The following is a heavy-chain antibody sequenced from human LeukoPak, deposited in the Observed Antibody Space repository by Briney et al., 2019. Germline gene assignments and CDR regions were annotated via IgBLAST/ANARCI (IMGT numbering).Heavy chain of an antibody. J-gene: IGHJ4*02. CDR1: GGSISSGSYY. V-gene: IGHV4-61*02. Sequence: SETLSLTCTVSGGSISSGSYYWSWIRQPAGKGLEWIGRIYTSGSTNYNPSLKSRVTISIDTSNNQFSLKLSSVTAADTAVYYCARGNYYGSGSYDYWGQGTLVTVSS. D-gene: IGHD3-10*01. CDR3: ARGNYYGSGSYDY. CDR2: IYTSGST.